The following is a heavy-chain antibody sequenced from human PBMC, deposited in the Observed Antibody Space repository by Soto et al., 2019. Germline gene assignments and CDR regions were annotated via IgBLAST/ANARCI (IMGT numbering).Heavy chain of an antibody. J-gene: IGHJ4*02. CDR2: IWYDGSNK. Sequence: SGGSLRLSCAASGFTFSSYAMSWVRQAPGKGLEWVAVIWYDGSNKYYADSVKGRFTVSRDNSKNTLYLQMNSLRAEDTAVYYCARDTVAGIDYWGQGTLVTVSS. CDR3: ARDTVAGIDY. CDR1: GFTFSSYA. D-gene: IGHD6-19*01. V-gene: IGHV3-33*08.